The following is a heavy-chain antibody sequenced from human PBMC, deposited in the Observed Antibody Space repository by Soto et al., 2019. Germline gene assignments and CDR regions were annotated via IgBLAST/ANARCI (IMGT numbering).Heavy chain of an antibody. CDR1: GFTFSSYS. D-gene: IGHD2-15*01. CDR2: ISSSSSTI. CDR3: ARDTVVVVAGSRYMDV. J-gene: IGHJ6*03. V-gene: IGHV3-48*01. Sequence: GGSLRLSCAASGFTFSSYSMNWVRQAPGKGLEWVSYISSSSSTIYYADSVKGRFTISRDNAKNSLYLQMNSLRAKDTAVYYCARDTVVVVAGSRYMDVWGKGTTVTVSS.